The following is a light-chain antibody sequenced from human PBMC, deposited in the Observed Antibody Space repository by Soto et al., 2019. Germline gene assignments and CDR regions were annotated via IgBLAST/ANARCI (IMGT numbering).Light chain of an antibody. CDR3: QQYNSYPLT. CDR2: QAS. Sequence: DIQMTQSPSTLSASVGDRVTITCRASQSISDWLAWYQQKPGKAPKLLIYQASTLDSGVPSRFSGGGSGTEFTLTINSLQPDDFATYYCQQYNSYPLTFGQGAKVEIK. V-gene: IGKV1-5*03. J-gene: IGKJ1*01. CDR1: QSISDW.